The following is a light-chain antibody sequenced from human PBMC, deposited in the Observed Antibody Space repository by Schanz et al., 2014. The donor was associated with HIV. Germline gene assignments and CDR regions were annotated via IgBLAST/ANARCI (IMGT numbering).Light chain of an antibody. V-gene: IGKV1-5*01. CDR2: DAS. Sequence: DIQMTQSPSTLSASVGDRVTITCRASQSISSWLAWHQLKPGKAPKVLIYDASNLETGVPSRFSGRRSGRDFIFTISSLQPEDIATYFCLQYDSLPFTFGPGTKVNIK. CDR1: QSISSW. J-gene: IGKJ3*01. CDR3: LQYDSLPFT.